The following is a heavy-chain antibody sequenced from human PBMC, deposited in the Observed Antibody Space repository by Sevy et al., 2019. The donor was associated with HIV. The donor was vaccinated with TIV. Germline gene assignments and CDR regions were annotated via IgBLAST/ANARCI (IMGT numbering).Heavy chain of an antibody. CDR2: ISGSGGST. CDR1: GFTFSSYA. J-gene: IGHJ4*02. V-gene: IGHV3-23*01. Sequence: GGSLRLSCAASGFTFSSYAMSWVRQAPGKGLEWVSAISGSGGSTYCADSVKRRFTISRDNSKNTLYLQMNSLRAEDTAVYYCAKVRVLYCSSTSCTDFDYWGQGTLVTVSS. D-gene: IGHD2-2*01. CDR3: AKVRVLYCSSTSCTDFDY.